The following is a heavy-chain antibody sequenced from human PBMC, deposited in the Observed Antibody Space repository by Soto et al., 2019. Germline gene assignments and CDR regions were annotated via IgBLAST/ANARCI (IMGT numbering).Heavy chain of an antibody. CDR3: ARSIAARQPEG. J-gene: IGHJ4*02. Sequence: QVQLVQSGAEVKKPGASVKVSCKASGYTFTSYYMHWVRQAPGQGLEWMGIINPSGGSTSYAQKFQGGVTMTRDTSKSTVYMELSSLGSEDTAVYYCARSIAARQPEGWGQGTLVTVSS. V-gene: IGHV1-46*01. CDR1: GYTFTSYY. CDR2: INPSGGST. D-gene: IGHD6-6*01.